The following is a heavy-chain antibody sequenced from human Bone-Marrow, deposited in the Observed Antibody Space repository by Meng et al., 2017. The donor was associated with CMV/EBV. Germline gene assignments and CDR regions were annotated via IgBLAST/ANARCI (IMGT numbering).Heavy chain of an antibody. CDR2: ISYDGSNK. J-gene: IGHJ4*02. V-gene: IGHV3-30-3*01. Sequence: GESLKISCAASGFTFSSYAMHWVRQAPGKGLEWVAVISYDGSNKYYADSVKGRFTISRDNSKNTLYLQMTSLRAEDTAVYYCALRTYWGQGTLVTVSS. CDR3: ALRTY. D-gene: IGHD2-8*01. CDR1: GFTFSSYA.